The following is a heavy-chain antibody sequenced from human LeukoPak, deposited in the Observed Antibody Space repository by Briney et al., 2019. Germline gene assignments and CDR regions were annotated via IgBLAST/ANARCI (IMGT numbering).Heavy chain of an antibody. V-gene: IGHV5-51*01. CDR2: IYPGDSDT. D-gene: IGHD6-13*01. CDR3: ARLVAAAVGAFDI. J-gene: IGHJ3*02. Sequence: LGESLKISCKGSGYSFTSYWIGWVRQMPGKGLEWMGIIYPGDSDTRYSPSFQGQVTISADKSISTAYLQWSSLKASDTAMYYCARLVAAAVGAFDIWGQGTMVTVSS. CDR1: GYSFTSYW.